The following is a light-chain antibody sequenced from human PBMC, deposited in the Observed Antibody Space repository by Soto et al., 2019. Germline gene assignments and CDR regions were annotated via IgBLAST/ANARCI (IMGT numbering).Light chain of an antibody. Sequence: QSVLTQPPPTSGTPGQRVTISCSGSSSNIGSNTVNWYQQLPGTAPKLLIHDNNQRPSEVPDRFSGSKSGTSASLAISGLQSEDEADYYCASWDNTLNGVVFGGGTKVTVL. J-gene: IGLJ2*01. CDR3: ASWDNTLNGVV. CDR2: DNN. V-gene: IGLV1-44*01. CDR1: SSNIGSNT.